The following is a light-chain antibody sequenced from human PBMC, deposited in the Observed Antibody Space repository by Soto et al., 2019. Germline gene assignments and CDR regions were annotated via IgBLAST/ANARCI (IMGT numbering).Light chain of an antibody. CDR2: GAS. J-gene: IGKJ1*01. V-gene: IGKV3-15*01. CDR3: QQYNNWLVT. Sequence: EIVMTQSPATVSVSPGERATLSCRASQSVSSNLAWYQQKPGQAPRLLIYGASTRATGIPARFSGSGSGTEFTLTISSLQSEDFAVYYCQQYNNWLVTFGQGTKVEIK. CDR1: QSVSSN.